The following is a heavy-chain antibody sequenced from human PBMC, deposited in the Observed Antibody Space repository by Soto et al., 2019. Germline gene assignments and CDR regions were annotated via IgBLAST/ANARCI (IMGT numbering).Heavy chain of an antibody. Sequence: QVQLQQWGAGLLKTSETLSLTCAVYGGSFSGYYWTWIRQPPGTGLEWIGESNHNGRTNYNPSLQSRDTRSVDTSKKQFSLKMTSVTEAAADVYYWARDKIAGLFEYWRQGTRVTASP. D-gene: IGHD2-21*01. CDR3: ARDKIAGLFEY. CDR1: GGSFSGYY. J-gene: IGHJ4*02. V-gene: IGHV4-34*01. CDR2: SNHNGRT.